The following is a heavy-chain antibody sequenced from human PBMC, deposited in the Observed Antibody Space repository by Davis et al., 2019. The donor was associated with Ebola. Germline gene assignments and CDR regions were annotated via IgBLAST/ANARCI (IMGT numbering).Heavy chain of an antibody. V-gene: IGHV1-69*06. J-gene: IGHJ6*02. CDR1: GGTFSSYA. CDR2: IIPIFGTA. D-gene: IGHD2-15*01. CDR3: ARDLFGCSGGSCYPYYYYGMDV. Sequence: SVKVSCKASGGTFSSYAISWVRQAPGQGLEWMGGIIPIFGTANYAQKFQGRVTITADKSTSTAYMELSSLRSEDTAVYYCARDLFGCSGGSCYPYYYYGMDVWGQGTTVTVSS.